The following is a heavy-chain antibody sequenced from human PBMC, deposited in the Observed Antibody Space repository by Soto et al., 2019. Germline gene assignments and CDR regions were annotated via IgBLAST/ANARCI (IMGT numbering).Heavy chain of an antibody. CDR2: IFSTDEI. CDR1: GFSLTNATMG. D-gene: IGHD7-27*01. V-gene: IGHV2-26*01. J-gene: IGHJ6*03. CDR3: ARAGDYSFYYVDV. Sequence: QVTLKESGPVLVKPTETLTLTCTVSGFSLTNATMGVSWIRQTPGKALEWLTHIFSTDEISYNASLKSRVTISQDTSKSQVVLTMTNMDPVDTATYYCARAGDYSFYYVDVWGKGTTVIVSS.